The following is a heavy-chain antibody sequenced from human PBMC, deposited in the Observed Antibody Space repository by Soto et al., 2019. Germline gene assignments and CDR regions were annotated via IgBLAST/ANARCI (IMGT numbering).Heavy chain of an antibody. Sequence: QVQLVESGGGVVQPGRSLRLSCAASGFTFNSYAMHWVRQAPGKGLEWVAVISYDGSNKYYADSVKGRFTISRDNSKNALYLQMNSLRAEDTAVYYCARPDSGGDARDIWGQGAMVTVSS. CDR2: ISYDGSNK. J-gene: IGHJ3*02. V-gene: IGHV3-30-3*01. D-gene: IGHD2-21*01. CDR1: GFTFNSYA. CDR3: ARPDSGGDARDI.